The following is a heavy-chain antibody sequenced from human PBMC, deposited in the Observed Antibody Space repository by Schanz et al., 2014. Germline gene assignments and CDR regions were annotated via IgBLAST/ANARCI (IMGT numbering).Heavy chain of an antibody. V-gene: IGHV3-23*04. CDR2: FDAHDGRA. D-gene: IGHD3-10*01. CDR3: TADLWFGAVWGVW. CDR1: GFTFSSYS. Sequence: EVQLVESGGGLVKPGGSLRLSCAASGFTFSSYSMNWVRQAPGKGLEWVSGFDAHDGRAYYADSAKGRFTISRDNSKSTLYVKMNSRRVEDTAVYYCTADLWFGAVWGVWWGQGTLVTVSS. J-gene: IGHJ4*02.